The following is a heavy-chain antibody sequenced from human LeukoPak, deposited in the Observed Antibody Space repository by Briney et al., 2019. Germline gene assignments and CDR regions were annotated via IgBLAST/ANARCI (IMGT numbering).Heavy chain of an antibody. D-gene: IGHD3-9*01. CDR1: GGSISSYY. J-gene: IGHJ4*02. Sequence: PSETLSLTCTVSGGSISSYYWSWIRQPAGKGLEWIGRIYTSGSTNYNPSLKSRVTMSVDTSKNQFSLKLSSVTAADTAVYYCARGLYDILTGYHDYFDYWGQGTLVTVSS. V-gene: IGHV4-4*07. CDR2: IYTSGST. CDR3: ARGLYDILTGYHDYFDY.